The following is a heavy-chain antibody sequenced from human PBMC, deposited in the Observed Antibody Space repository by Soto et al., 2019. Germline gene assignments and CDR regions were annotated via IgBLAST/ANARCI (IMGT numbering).Heavy chain of an antibody. J-gene: IGHJ6*02. CDR3: ARGGRTESVYYYGMDV. CDR2: IIPIFGTA. D-gene: IGHD1-26*01. Sequence: QVQLVQSGAEVKKPGSSVKVSCKASGGTFSSYAISWVRQAPGQGLEWMGGIIPIFGTANYAQKFQGRVTITADESTSTAYMELSSQRSEDTAVYYCARGGRTESVYYYGMDVWGQGTTVTVSS. V-gene: IGHV1-69*01. CDR1: GGTFSSYA.